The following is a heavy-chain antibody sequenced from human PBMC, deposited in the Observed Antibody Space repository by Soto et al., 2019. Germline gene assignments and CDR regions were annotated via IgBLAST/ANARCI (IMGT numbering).Heavy chain of an antibody. J-gene: IGHJ6*02. CDR3: ARSQRSSTSLEIYYYYYYGMDV. V-gene: IGHV1-69*01. CDR2: IIPITGTA. Sequence: QVQLVQSGAEVKKPGSSVKVSCKASGGTFGSYAISWVRQAPGQGLEWRGGIIPITGTANYAQKIQGRVTTAANESTSTAYMEPTSLRSEDTAVDDWARSQRSSTSLEIYYYYYYGMDVWGQGTTVPVSS. D-gene: IGHD2-2*01. CDR1: GGTFGSYA.